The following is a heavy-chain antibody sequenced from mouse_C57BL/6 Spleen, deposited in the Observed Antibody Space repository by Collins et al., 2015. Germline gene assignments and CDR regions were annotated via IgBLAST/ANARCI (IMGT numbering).Heavy chain of an antibody. V-gene: IGHV1-55*01. Sequence: QVQLQQPGAELVKPGASVKMSCKASGYTFTSYWITWVKQRPGQGLEWIGDIYPGSGSTNYNEKFKSKATLTVDTSSSTAYMQLSSLTSEDSAVYYCARSGTPNYYVSLEGYFDVWGTGTTVTVSS. CDR2: IYPGSGST. CDR1: GYTFTSYW. D-gene: IGHD1-1*01. J-gene: IGHJ1*03. CDR3: ARSGTPNYYVSLEGYFDV.